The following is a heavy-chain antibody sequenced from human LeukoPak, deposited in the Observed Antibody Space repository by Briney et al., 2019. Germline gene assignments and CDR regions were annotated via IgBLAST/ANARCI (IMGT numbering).Heavy chain of an antibody. J-gene: IGHJ4*02. CDR3: ARGLSVRNYDSSGYSYGY. V-gene: IGHV1-8*01. CDR1: GYTFTSYD. CDR2: MNPNSGNT. D-gene: IGHD3-22*01. Sequence: ASVKVSCKASGYTFTSYDINWVRQATGQGLEWMGWMNPNSGNTGYAQKFQGRVTMTRNTSISTAYMELSSLRSEDTAVYYCARGLSVRNYDSSGYSYGYWGQGTLVTVSS.